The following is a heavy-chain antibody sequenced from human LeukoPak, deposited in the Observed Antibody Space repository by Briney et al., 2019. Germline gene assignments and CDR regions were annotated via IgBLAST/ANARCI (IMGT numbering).Heavy chain of an antibody. CDR2: INPNSGGT. Sequence: GASVKVSCKASGYTFTGYYMHWVRQAPGQGLEWMGWINPNSGGTNYAQKFQGGVTMTRDTSISTAYMELSRLRSDDTAVYYCARDGGSLLWFGELSPYYFDYWGQGTLVTVSS. CDR3: ARDGGSLLWFGELSPYYFDY. D-gene: IGHD3-10*01. V-gene: IGHV1-2*02. CDR1: GYTFTGYY. J-gene: IGHJ4*02.